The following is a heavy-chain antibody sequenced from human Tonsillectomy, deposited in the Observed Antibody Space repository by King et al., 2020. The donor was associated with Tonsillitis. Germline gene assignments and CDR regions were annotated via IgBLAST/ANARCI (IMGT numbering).Heavy chain of an antibody. CDR2: IYNRGST. CDR1: GYSISSGYY. Sequence: VQLQESGPGLVKPSETLSLTCTVSGYSISSGYYWGWIRQPPGKGLEWIGSIYNRGSTYYNPSLKSRVTISVDTSKNQFSLKLNSVTAAYTALYYCARQINYYDSAPFDYWGQGTLVPVSS. CDR3: ARQINYYDSAPFDY. J-gene: IGHJ4*02. V-gene: IGHV4-38-2*02. D-gene: IGHD3-22*01.